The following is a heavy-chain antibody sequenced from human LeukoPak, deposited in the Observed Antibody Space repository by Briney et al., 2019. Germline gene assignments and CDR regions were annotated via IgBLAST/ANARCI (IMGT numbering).Heavy chain of an antibody. J-gene: IGHJ4*02. V-gene: IGHV3-53*04. CDR1: GFTFSSYN. Sequence: GGSLRLSCAASGFTFSSYNMNWVRQAPGKGLEWVSIIYIGDNPHYADSVKGRFTISRHNSKNTLYLQMNNLRAEDTAVYYCARVRPWVFDYWGQGTLVTVSS. CDR2: IYIGDNP. CDR3: ARVRPWVFDY.